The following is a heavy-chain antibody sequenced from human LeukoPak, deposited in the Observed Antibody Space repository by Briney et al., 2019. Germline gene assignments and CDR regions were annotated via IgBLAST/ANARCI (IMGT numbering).Heavy chain of an antibody. CDR2: FDPEDGET. CDR1: GYTLTELS. V-gene: IGHV1-24*01. D-gene: IGHD3-22*01. CDR3: AAGYYYDSSGYHGRYVFDI. J-gene: IGHJ3*02. Sequence: ASVKVSCKVSGYTLTELSMHWVRQAPGKGLEWMGGFDPEDGETIYAQKFQGRVTMTEDTSTDTAYMELSSLRSEDTAVYYCAAGYYYDSSGYHGRYVFDIWGQGTMVTVSS.